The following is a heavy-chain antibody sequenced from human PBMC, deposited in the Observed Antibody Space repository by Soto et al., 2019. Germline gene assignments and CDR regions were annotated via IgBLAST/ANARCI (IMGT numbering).Heavy chain of an antibody. V-gene: IGHV1-46*01. D-gene: IGHD2-2*02. CDR1: GYTFTIYA. Sequence: ASVKVSCKASGYTFTIYAMHWVRQAPGQGLEWMGIINPSGGSTSYAQKFQGRVTMTRDTSTSTVYMELSSLRSEDAAVYYCARDGIVVVPAAITLVPTSFYYYYGMDVWGQGTTVTVSS. CDR2: INPSGGST. J-gene: IGHJ6*02. CDR3: ARDGIVVVPAAITLVPTSFYYYYGMDV.